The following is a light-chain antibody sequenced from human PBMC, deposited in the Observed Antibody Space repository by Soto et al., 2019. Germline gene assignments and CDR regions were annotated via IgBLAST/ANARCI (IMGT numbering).Light chain of an antibody. V-gene: IGKV1-27*01. Sequence: DIQMTQSPSSLSASEGDRVTITCRASQDISNFLAWYQQKPGKVPQLLIYGATTLQLGVPSRFSGSGSGTDFTLTISSLQPEDVASYYCQQHDSAPWTFGQGTKVEIK. CDR1: QDISNF. CDR2: GAT. J-gene: IGKJ1*01. CDR3: QQHDSAPWT.